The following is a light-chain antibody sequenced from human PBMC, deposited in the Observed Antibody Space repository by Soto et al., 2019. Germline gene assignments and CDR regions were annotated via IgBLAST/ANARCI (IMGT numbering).Light chain of an antibody. CDR2: WAS. Sequence: DIVMTQSPDSLAVSLGGRATINCKSSQSVLYSSNNMHYLAWYQQKSGQPPKLLIYWASTRESGVPDRFSGSGSGTDFTLTISSLQAEDVAVYYCQQSYSSPPITFGQGTRLEIK. J-gene: IGKJ5*01. CDR1: QSVLYSSNNMHY. CDR3: QQSYSSPPIT. V-gene: IGKV4-1*01.